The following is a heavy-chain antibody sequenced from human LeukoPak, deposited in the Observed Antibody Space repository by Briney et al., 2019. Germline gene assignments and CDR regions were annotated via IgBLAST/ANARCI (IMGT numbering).Heavy chain of an antibody. CDR1: GGSFSGYY. J-gene: IGHJ4*02. V-gene: IGHV4-34*01. CDR3: ARRRCSNGWYDY. Sequence: SETLSLTCAVYGGSFSGYYWSWIRQPPGKGLEWIGEINHSGSTNYNPSLKSRVTISVDTSKNQFSLKLSSVTAADTAVYYCARRRCSNGWYDYWGQGTLVTVSS. D-gene: IGHD6-19*01. CDR2: INHSGST.